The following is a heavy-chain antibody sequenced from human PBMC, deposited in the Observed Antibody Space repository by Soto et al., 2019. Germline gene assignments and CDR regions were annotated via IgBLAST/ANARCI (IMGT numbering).Heavy chain of an antibody. CDR3: AADRGWFGELLSAFDI. J-gene: IGHJ3*02. Sequence: GASVKVSCKASGFTFTSSAVQWVRQARGQRLEWIGWIVVGSGNTNYAQKFQKRVTITRDMSTSTAYMELSSLRSEDTAVYYCAADRGWFGELLSAFDIWGQGTMVTVSS. D-gene: IGHD3-10*01. CDR2: IVVGSGNT. CDR1: GFTFTSSA. V-gene: IGHV1-58*01.